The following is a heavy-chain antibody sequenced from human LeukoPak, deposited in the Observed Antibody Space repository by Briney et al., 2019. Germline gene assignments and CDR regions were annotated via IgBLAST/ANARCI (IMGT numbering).Heavy chain of an antibody. CDR1: GFDFNAAW. CDR2: MNSDGGAT. Sequence: GGSLRLSCAASGFDFNAAWMNWVRQAPGKGLEWVSRMNSDGGATNYADSVKGRFTISRDNAKNTLWLQMNSLRAEDTAVYYCVRVGKCGGDCYWTDGYFQHWGQGTLVTVSS. J-gene: IGHJ1*01. D-gene: IGHD2-21*02. V-gene: IGHV3-74*01. CDR3: VRVGKCGGDCYWTDGYFQH.